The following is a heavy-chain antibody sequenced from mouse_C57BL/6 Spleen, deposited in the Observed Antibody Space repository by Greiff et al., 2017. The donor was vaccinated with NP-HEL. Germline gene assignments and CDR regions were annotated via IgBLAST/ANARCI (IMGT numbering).Heavy chain of an antibody. CDR3: ARDRDYGSSYDYFDY. CDR1: GFTFSSYA. V-gene: IGHV5-4*01. Sequence: EVKVEESGGGLVKPGGSLKLSCAASGFTFSSYAMSWVRQTPEKRLEWVATISDGGSYTYYPDNVKGRFTISRDNAKNNLYLQMSHLKSEDTAMYYCARDRDYGSSYDYFDYWGQGTTLTVSS. CDR2: ISDGGSYT. J-gene: IGHJ2*01. D-gene: IGHD1-1*01.